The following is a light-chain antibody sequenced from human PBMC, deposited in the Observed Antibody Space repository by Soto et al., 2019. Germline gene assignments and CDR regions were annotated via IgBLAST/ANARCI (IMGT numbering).Light chain of an antibody. J-gene: IGKJ1*01. CDR2: GPS. CDR3: QQYYSSPPWT. CDR1: QTFSSN. V-gene: IGKV3-15*01. Sequence: EILMTQSPDTLSASPGERVTLSCRTSQTFSSNLAWYQQKPGQAPRLLIYGPSTRATGIPARFSGSGSATDFTLTISSLQAEDVAVYYCQQYYSSPPWTFGQGTKVDIK.